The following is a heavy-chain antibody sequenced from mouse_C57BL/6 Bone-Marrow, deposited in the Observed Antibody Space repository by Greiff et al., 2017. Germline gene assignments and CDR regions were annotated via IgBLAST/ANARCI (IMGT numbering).Heavy chain of an antibody. CDR3: ARRLGQGY. Sequence: QVKLQQPGAELVRPGSSVKLSCKASGYTFTSYWMHWVKQRHGKGLEWIGVLDHTASDTNYNQKFKGKATLTVDTSSSTAYMQLSSLSSDDSSVYYCARRLGQGYWGQGTTLTVSS. D-gene: IGHD4-1*01. V-gene: IGHV1-59*01. J-gene: IGHJ2*01. CDR2: LDHTASDT. CDR1: GYTFTSYW.